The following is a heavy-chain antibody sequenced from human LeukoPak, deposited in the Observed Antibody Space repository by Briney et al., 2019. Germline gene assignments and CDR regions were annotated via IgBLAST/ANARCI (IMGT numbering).Heavy chain of an antibody. D-gene: IGHD6-13*01. CDR3: ASHSSSGNYFDY. CDR2: TNHSGST. J-gene: IGHJ4*02. Sequence: SETLSLTCAVYGGSFSGYYWSWIRHPPGEGLEWIGETNHSGSTNYNPSLKSRVTISVDTSKNQFSLKLSSVTAADTAVYYCASHSSSGNYFDYWGQGTLVTVSS. V-gene: IGHV4-34*01. CDR1: GGSFSGYY.